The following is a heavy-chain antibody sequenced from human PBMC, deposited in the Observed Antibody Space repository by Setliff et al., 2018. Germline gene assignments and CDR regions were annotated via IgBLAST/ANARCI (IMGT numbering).Heavy chain of an antibody. CDR3: ARSTNYGMRFWFDN. CDR2: INPDTGDT. CDR1: GGTFSNYG. V-gene: IGHV1-2*02. J-gene: IGHJ4*02. D-gene: IGHD1-7*01. Sequence: ASVKVSCKASGGTFSNYGVSWVRQAPGQGLEWMGWINPDTGDTHYPVNFQGRVTMTRDTSISTGSMELSRLRSDDTAVYFCARSTNYGMRFWFDNWGQGALVTVSS.